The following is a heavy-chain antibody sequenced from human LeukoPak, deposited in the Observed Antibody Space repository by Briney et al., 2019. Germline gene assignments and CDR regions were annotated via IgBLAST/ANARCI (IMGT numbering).Heavy chain of an antibody. CDR2: ISHDGSNK. CDR1: GFTFSSYA. V-gene: IGHV3-30-3*01. D-gene: IGHD4-17*01. Sequence: GGSLRLSCAASGFTFSSYAMHWVRQAPGKGLEWVAVISHDGSNKYYADSVKGRFTISRDNSKNTLYLQMNSLRAEDTAVYYCARDPDYGDPRFDYWGQGTLVTVSS. J-gene: IGHJ4*02. CDR3: ARDPDYGDPRFDY.